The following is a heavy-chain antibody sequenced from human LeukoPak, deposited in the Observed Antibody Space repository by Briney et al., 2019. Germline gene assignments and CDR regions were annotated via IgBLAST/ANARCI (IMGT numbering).Heavy chain of an antibody. CDR2: IYYSGST. CDR1: GDSISGYY. D-gene: IGHD6-13*01. J-gene: IGHJ4*02. CDR3: AREVVAAAGTVDY. V-gene: IGHV4-59*01. Sequence: SETLSLTCTVSGDSISGYYWSRIRQPPGKGLEWIGYIYYSGSTNYSPSLKSRVTMSVDTSKNQFSLKLTSVTAADTAVYYCAREVVAAAGTVDYWGQGTLVTVSS.